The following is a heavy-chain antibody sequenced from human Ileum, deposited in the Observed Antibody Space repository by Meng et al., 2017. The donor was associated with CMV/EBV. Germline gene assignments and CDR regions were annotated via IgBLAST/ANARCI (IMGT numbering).Heavy chain of an antibody. CDR3: AKYRYGLGFDY. J-gene: IGHJ4*02. Sequence: QVHLVQSGAAVKEPGASVRVSCKASGYNFIGYYMQWVRQAPGQGLEWMGWINPDNGGTNYAQKFQGRVTMTRDTSITTAYMELSRLRSDDTAIYYCAKYRYGLGFDYWGQGTLVTVSS. CDR1: GYNFIGYY. V-gene: IGHV1-2*02. CDR2: INPDNGGT. D-gene: IGHD5-18*01.